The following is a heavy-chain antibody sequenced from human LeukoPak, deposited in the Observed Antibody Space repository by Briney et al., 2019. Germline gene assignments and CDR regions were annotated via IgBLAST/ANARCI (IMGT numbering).Heavy chain of an antibody. CDR3: ARLMGIAAAYYDAFDI. D-gene: IGHD6-13*01. CDR1: GFTVSSNY. J-gene: IGHJ3*02. V-gene: IGHV3-53*01. Sequence: PGGSLRLSCAASGFTVSSNYMSWVRQAPGKGLEWVSVIYSGGSTYYADSVKGRFTISRDNSKNTLYLQMNSLRAEDTAVYYCARLMGIAAAYYDAFDIWGQGTMVTVSS. CDR2: IYSGGST.